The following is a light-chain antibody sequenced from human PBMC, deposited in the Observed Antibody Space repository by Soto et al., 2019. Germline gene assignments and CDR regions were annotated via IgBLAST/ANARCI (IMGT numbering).Light chain of an antibody. V-gene: IGKV3-20*01. CDR1: QSVSSNY. CDR2: GAC. Sequence: EIVLTQSPGTLSLSPGERATLSFGASQSVSSNYLAWYQQKPGQAPRLLIYGACSRAAGIPDRFSGSGSGTDFTLTISRLEPEDFAVYYCQQYGSSPETFGQGTKVDIK. J-gene: IGKJ1*01. CDR3: QQYGSSPET.